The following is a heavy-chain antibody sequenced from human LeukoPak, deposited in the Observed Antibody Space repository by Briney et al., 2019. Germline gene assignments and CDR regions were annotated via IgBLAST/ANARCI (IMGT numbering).Heavy chain of an antibody. CDR2: ISYDGSNK. V-gene: IGHV3-30-3*01. J-gene: IGHJ4*02. CDR3: ARDTGVRYCDWLPLDY. CDR1: GFTFSSYA. D-gene: IGHD3-9*01. Sequence: GGSLRLSCAASGFTFSSYAMHWVRQAPGKGLEWVAVISYDGSNKYYADSVKGRFTISRDNSKNTLYLQMNSMRAEDTAVYYCARDTGVRYCDWLPLDYWGQGTLVTVSS.